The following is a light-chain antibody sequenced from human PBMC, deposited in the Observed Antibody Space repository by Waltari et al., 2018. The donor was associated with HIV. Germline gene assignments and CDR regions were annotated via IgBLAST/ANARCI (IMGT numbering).Light chain of an antibody. V-gene: IGLV2-23*02. J-gene: IGLJ2*01. CDR1: RSAVGGYNL. Sequence: QSALPQPASVSGSPGQSPTISCTAPRSAVGGYNLLSWYQQHPGKAPKLMIYEVSKRPSGVSNRFSGSKSGNTASLTISGLQAEDEADYYCCAYAGSTTYVIFGGGTKLTVL. CDR3: CAYAGSTTYVI. CDR2: EVS.